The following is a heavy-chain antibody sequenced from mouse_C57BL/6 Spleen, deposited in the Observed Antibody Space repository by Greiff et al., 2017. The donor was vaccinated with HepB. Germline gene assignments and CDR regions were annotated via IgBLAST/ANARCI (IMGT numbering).Heavy chain of an antibody. J-gene: IGHJ2*01. D-gene: IGHD1-1*01. Sequence: EVKLVESGAELVKPGASVKLSCTASGFNIKDYYMHWVKQRTEQGLEWIGRIDPEDGETKYAPKFQGKATITADTSSNTAYLQLSSLTSEDTAVYYCASVITTVVAHFDYWGQGTTLTVSS. V-gene: IGHV14-2*01. CDR3: ASVITTVVAHFDY. CDR1: GFNIKDYY. CDR2: IDPEDGET.